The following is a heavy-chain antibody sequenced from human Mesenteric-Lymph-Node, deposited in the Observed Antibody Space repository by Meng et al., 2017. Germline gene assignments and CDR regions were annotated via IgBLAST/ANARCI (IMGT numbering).Heavy chain of an antibody. Sequence: QVHLQGLGPGLWRPSEHLSPTCIVSGVSIASGGHYWTWIRQQPGKGLESIGHIYYSGALYFNPSLRGRAAISMDSSKNQFSLTLTSVTAADTAIYYCARGGGCSSSSCDLDYWGQGVLVTVSS. CDR2: IYYSGAL. V-gene: IGHV4-31*03. CDR3: ARGGGCSSSSCDLDY. CDR1: GVSIASGGHY. J-gene: IGHJ4*02. D-gene: IGHD2-2*01.